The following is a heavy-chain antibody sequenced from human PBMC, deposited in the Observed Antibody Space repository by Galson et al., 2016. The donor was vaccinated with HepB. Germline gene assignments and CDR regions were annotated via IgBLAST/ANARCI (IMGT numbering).Heavy chain of an antibody. V-gene: IGHV4-39*01. CDR3: VGSWTSGAKGPMDV. CDR1: GGSISSTSYY. J-gene: IGHJ6*02. Sequence: SETLSLTCIVSGGSISSTSYYWGWIRQPPGKGLEWIGSIYFSGTTYYNPSLKSRVTISVDTSNHQFSLKLSSVTAADTAVYYCVGSWTSGAKGPMDVWGQGTTVTVSS. CDR2: IYFSGTT. D-gene: IGHD3-16*01.